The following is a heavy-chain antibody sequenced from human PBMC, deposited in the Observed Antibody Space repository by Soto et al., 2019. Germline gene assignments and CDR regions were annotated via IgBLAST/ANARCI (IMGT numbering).Heavy chain of an antibody. Sequence: SETLSLTCTVSGDSISSSDYYWSWIRQTPGKGLEWIGHIFYSGTTYYNPSLKSRLTISVDTSKNHFPLRLTSVTAADTAVYYCARDLWVEPELYYYGMDVWGQGTTVTVSS. J-gene: IGHJ6*02. D-gene: IGHD1-1*01. V-gene: IGHV4-30-4*01. CDR2: IFYSGTT. CDR3: ARDLWVEPELYYYGMDV. CDR1: GDSISSSDYY.